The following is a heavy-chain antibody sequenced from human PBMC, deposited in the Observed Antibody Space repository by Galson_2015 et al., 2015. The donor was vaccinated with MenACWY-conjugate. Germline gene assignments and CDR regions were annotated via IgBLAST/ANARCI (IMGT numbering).Heavy chain of an antibody. CDR3: ARRVRRLTKPFDS. V-gene: IGHV4-38-2*02. J-gene: IGHJ4*02. Sequence: SETLSLTCTVSGYSISIGSFWAWIRQTPGKGLEWLGTTHHSGSTYYNPSLENRVTISLDTSKNKVSLRLNSVTAADSAVYYCARRVRRLTKPFDSWGQGLLVTVSS. CDR2: THHSGST. CDR1: GYSISIGSF. D-gene: IGHD3-10*01.